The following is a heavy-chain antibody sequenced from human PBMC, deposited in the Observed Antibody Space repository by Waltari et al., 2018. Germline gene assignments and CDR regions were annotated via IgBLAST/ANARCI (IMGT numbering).Heavy chain of an antibody. Sequence: EVQLVESGGGLVQPGGSLRLSCAASGFTFSSCWMHWVRQAPWKGLVGVSRINRDGSSTSYADSVKGRFTISRDNAKNTLYLQMNSLRAEDTAVYYCARAAGSSSWYVGDFDYWGQGTLVTVSS. CDR2: INRDGSST. CDR1: GFTFSSCW. V-gene: IGHV3-74*01. D-gene: IGHD6-13*01. CDR3: ARAAGSSSWYVGDFDY. J-gene: IGHJ4*02.